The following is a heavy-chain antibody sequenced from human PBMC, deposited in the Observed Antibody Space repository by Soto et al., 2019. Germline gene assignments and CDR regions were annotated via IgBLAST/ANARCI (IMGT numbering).Heavy chain of an antibody. CDR3: ARVHSPGSFDP. V-gene: IGHV4-34*01. J-gene: IGHJ5*02. D-gene: IGHD2-15*01. CDR2: INHSGST. CDR1: GGSFSAYY. Sequence: QVQLQQWGAGLLKPSETLSLTCAVYGGSFSAYYWSWIRQPPGKGLEWIGEINHSGSTNYNPSLKSRVTISVDTSKNQLAMKLSSVTAADRAVYDCARVHSPGSFDPWGQGTLVTVSS.